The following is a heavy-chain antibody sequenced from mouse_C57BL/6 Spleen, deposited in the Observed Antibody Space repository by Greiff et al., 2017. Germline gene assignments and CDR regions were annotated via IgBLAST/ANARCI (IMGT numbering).Heavy chain of an antibody. D-gene: IGHD1-1*01. CDR2: IWRGGST. CDR3: AKSYYYGSSLFDY. J-gene: IGHJ2*01. CDR1: GFSLTSYG. Sequence: QVQLQQSGPGLVQPSQSLSITCTVSGFSLTSYGVHWVRQSPGKGLEWLGVIWRGGSTDYNAAFMSRLSITKDNSKSQVFFKMNSLQADDTAIYSCAKSYYYGSSLFDYWGQGTTLTVSS. V-gene: IGHV2-5*01.